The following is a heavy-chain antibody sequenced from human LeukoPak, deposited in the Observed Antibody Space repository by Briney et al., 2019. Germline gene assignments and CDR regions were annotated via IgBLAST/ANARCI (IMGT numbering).Heavy chain of an antibody. J-gene: IGHJ5*02. V-gene: IGHV3-23*01. Sequence: PGGSLRLSCVGSGFTFRSHAMSWVRQAPEKGLEFVSGIYENGGTTYYADSVKGRFSISRDNSKNTQYLQMDSLRGEDTAVYYCAKDRNYDFWSGYLNWFDPWGQGTLVTVSS. CDR3: AKDRNYDFWSGYLNWFDP. CDR1: GFTFRSHA. CDR2: IYENGGTT. D-gene: IGHD3-3*01.